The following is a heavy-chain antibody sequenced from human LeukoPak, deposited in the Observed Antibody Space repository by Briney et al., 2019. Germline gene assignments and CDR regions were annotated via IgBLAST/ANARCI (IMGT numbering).Heavy chain of an antibody. CDR1: GFTFSSYA. D-gene: IGHD3-22*01. CDR3: ASPQHYYDSSGYIFDY. Sequence: PGGSLRLSCAASGFTFSSYAISWVRQAPGQGLEWMGGIIPIFGTANYAQKFQGRVTITADESTSTAYMELSSLRSEDTAVYYCASPQHYYDSSGYIFDYWGQGTLVTVSS. J-gene: IGHJ4*02. CDR2: IIPIFGTA. V-gene: IGHV1-69*01.